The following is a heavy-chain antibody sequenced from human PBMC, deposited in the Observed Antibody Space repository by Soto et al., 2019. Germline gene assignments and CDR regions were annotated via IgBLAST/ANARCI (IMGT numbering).Heavy chain of an antibody. V-gene: IGHV3-74*01. CDR3: ARDTTRPSNWFDP. Sequence: GGSLRLSCAASGFTFSSYWMHWVRQAPGKGLVWVSLINSDGSSTIYADSVKGRFTISRDNAKNTLFLQMNILRSEDTAVYYCARDTTRPSNWFDPWGQGTLVTVSS. D-gene: IGHD1-1*01. J-gene: IGHJ5*02. CDR2: INSDGSST. CDR1: GFTFSSYW.